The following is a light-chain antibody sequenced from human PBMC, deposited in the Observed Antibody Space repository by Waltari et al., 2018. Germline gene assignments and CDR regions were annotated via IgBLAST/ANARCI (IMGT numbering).Light chain of an antibody. V-gene: IGLV3-25*03. CDR1: ALPKQY. CDR2: KDS. J-gene: IGLJ2*01. CDR3: QSADSSGTYEV. Sequence: SYELTQPPSVSVSPGQTARITCSGDALPKQYAYWYQQKPGQAPVLVIYKDSARPSGIPARFSGSGSGTTVTLTISGVQAEDEADYYCQSADSSGTYEVFGGGTKLTVL.